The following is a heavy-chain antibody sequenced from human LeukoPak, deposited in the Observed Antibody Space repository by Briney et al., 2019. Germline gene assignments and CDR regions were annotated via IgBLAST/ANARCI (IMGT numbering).Heavy chain of an antibody. CDR3: ARDRPSGSYSTEFDY. V-gene: IGHV3-11*04. CDR1: GFTFSDYY. Sequence: GGSLRLSCAASGFTFSDYYMSWIRQAPGKGLEWVSYISSSGSTIYYADSVKGRFTISRDNAKNSLYLQMNSLRAEDTAVYYCARDRPSGSYSTEFDYWGQGTLVTVSS. D-gene: IGHD1-26*01. J-gene: IGHJ4*02. CDR2: ISSSGSTI.